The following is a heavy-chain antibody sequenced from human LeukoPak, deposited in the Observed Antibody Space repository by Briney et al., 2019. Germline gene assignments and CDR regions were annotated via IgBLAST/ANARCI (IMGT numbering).Heavy chain of an antibody. D-gene: IGHD4-23*01. CDR1: GYSFTSYW. Sequence: GESLKISCKGSGYSFTSYWIGWVRQMPGKGLEWMGIMYPGDSDTRYSPSFQGKVTISVDKSISTAYLQWSSLKASDTAMYYCGRHLYGGNFAIDYWGQGTLVTVSS. V-gene: IGHV5-51*01. CDR2: MYPGDSDT. CDR3: GRHLYGGNFAIDY. J-gene: IGHJ4*02.